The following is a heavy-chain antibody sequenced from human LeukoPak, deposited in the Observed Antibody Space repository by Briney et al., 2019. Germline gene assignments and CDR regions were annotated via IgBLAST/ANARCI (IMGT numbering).Heavy chain of an antibody. CDR1: GFTFSSYS. D-gene: IGHD3-10*01. CDR2: ISSSSSYI. J-gene: IGHJ4*02. CDR3: ARDQSITMVRGITRAPPKY. V-gene: IGHV3-21*01. Sequence: GGSLRLSCAASGFTFSSYSMNWVRQAPGKGLEWVSSISSSSSYIYYADSVKGRFTISRDNAKNSLYLQMNSLRAEDTAVYYCARDQSITMVRGITRAPPKYWGQGTQVTVSS.